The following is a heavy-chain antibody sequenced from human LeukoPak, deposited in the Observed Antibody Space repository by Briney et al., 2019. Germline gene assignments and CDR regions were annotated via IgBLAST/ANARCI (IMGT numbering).Heavy chain of an antibody. CDR2: IHHSGSI. Sequence: PSGTLSLTCAVSGVSISSNLWWTWVRQPPGKGLEWIAEIHHSGSINYNPSLKSRVTISVDTSKNQFSLKLSSVTAADTAVYYCARPYGSGSYFDYWGQGTLVTVSS. D-gene: IGHD3-10*01. J-gene: IGHJ4*02. V-gene: IGHV4-4*02. CDR1: GVSISSNLW. CDR3: ARPYGSGSYFDY.